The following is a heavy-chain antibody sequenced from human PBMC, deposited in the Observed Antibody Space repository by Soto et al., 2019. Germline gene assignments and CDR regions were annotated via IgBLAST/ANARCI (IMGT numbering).Heavy chain of an antibody. V-gene: IGHV3-33*06. CDR2: IWYDGSNK. D-gene: IGHD1-26*01. CDR3: EKDKGHELYVLAY. J-gene: IGHJ4*01. Sequence: GRHRISKNTGKGLEWVAVIWYDGSNKYYADSVKGRFTISRDNSKNTLYLQMNSLRAEDTAVFYCEKDKGHELYVLAYRAHGTAVPVSS. CDR1: G.